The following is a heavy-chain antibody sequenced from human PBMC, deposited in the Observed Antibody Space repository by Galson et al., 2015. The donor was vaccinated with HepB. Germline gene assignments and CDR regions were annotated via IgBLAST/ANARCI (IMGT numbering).Heavy chain of an antibody. CDR1: GYTLTELS. Sequence: SVKVSCKVSGYTLTELSMHWVRQAPGKGLEWMGGFDPEDGETIYAQKFQGRVTMTEDTSTDTAYMELSSLRSEDTAVYYCATDVPYGSGSRGAFDIWGQGTMVTVSS. CDR2: FDPEDGET. D-gene: IGHD3-10*01. CDR3: ATDVPYGSGSRGAFDI. V-gene: IGHV1-24*01. J-gene: IGHJ3*02.